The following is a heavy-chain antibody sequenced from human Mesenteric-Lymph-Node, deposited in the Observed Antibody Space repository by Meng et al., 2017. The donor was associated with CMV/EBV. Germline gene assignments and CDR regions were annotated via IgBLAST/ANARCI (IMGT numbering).Heavy chain of an antibody. CDR1: GGSISSSSYY. D-gene: IGHD4/OR15-4a*01. Sequence: SETLSLTCTVSGGSISSSSYYWGWIRKPPGKGLEWIGSIYYSGCTYYNPSLKSRVTISVDTSKNQFSLNLSSVTAADTAIYYCAREVPALIYRNANSGIYYHDYWGQGTPVTVSS. CDR2: IYYSGCT. J-gene: IGHJ4*02. V-gene: IGHV4-39*07. CDR3: AREVPALIYRNANSGIYYHDY.